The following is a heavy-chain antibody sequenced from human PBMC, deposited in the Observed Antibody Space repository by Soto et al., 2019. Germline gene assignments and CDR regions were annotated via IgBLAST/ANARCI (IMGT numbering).Heavy chain of an antibody. V-gene: IGHV1-2*02. J-gene: IGHJ4*02. CDR1: GYSFTRYS. D-gene: IGHD3-10*02. Sequence: QVQLIQSGPEVKKPGAAVKVSCRTSGYSFTRYSIHWVRQAPGQGLEWMGWLNPNTGDTRLAQKFEGRVTLSRVTSMTTVYMHLSGLRSDDTAVVFCSVYCADPQEASFWGQGTLVTVTS. CDR2: LNPNTGDT. CDR3: SVYCADPQEASF.